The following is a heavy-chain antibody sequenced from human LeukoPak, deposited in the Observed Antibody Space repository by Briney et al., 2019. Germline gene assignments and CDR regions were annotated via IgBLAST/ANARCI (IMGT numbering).Heavy chain of an antibody. Sequence: SVKVSCKASGGTFSSYAISWVRQAPGQGLEWMGGIIPIFGTANYAQKFQGRVTITADESTSTAYMELSSLRSEDTAVYYCARDLVRDSSGYYTFSLDYWGQGTLVTVSS. J-gene: IGHJ4*02. CDR1: GGTFSSYA. CDR2: IIPIFGTA. V-gene: IGHV1-69*13. D-gene: IGHD3-22*01. CDR3: ARDLVRDSSGYYTFSLDY.